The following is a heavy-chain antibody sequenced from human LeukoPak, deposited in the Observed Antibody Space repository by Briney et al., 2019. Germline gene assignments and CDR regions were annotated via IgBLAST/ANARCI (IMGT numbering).Heavy chain of an antibody. D-gene: IGHD3-16*02. V-gene: IGHV3-23*01. CDR3: KYDYVWGSYHPLDY. J-gene: IGHJ4*02. CDR2: ISGSGGST. Sequence: GGSLRLSCAASGFTFSSYAMSWVRQAPGKGLEWVSAISGSGGSTYYADSVKGRFTISRDNSKNTLYLQMNSLRAEDTAVYYCKYDYVWGSYHPLDYWGQGTLVTVSS. CDR1: GFTFSSYA.